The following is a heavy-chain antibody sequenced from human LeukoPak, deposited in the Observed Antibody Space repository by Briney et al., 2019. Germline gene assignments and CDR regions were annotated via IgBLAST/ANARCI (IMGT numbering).Heavy chain of an antibody. V-gene: IGHV4-59*01. Sequence: GSLRLSCAASGFTLSSFSMNWVRQAPGKGLEWIGYIHYSGTTSYNSSLKSRVTVSVDTSKNQFSLKLHSATAADTAVYYCARDSSGYGASWYFDLWGRGTLVTVSS. D-gene: IGHD3-10*01. CDR2: IHYSGTT. J-gene: IGHJ2*01. CDR3: ARDSSGYGASWYFDL. CDR1: GFTLSSFS.